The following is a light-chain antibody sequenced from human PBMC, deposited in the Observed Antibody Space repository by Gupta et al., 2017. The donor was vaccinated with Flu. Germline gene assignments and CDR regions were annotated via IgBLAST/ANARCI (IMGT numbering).Light chain of an antibody. CDR2: LTS. V-gene: IGKV1-39*01. Sequence: DIQMTQSPSSLSASVGDRVTITCRASQNINNHLNWYQQKPGKAPKVLIYLTSNLRSGVPSRFSGSESGTDFTLTINRLQPEDFATYYCQQSDTTPRTFGQGTKVEI. CDR3: QQSDTTPRT. CDR1: QNINNH. J-gene: IGKJ1*01.